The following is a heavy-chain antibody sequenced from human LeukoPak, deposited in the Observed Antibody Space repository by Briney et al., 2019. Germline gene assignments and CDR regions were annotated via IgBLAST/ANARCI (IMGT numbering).Heavy chain of an antibody. V-gene: IGHV4-39*01. CDR3: ARVPRGGSYFDY. D-gene: IGHD1-26*01. CDR1: GGSISSSSYY. Sequence: KPSETLSLTCTVSGGSISSSSYYWGWIRQPPGKGLEWIGSIYYSGSTYYNPSLKSRVTISVDTSKNQFSLKLSSVTAADTAVYYCARVPRGGSYFDYWGQGTLVTVSS. J-gene: IGHJ4*02. CDR2: IYYSGST.